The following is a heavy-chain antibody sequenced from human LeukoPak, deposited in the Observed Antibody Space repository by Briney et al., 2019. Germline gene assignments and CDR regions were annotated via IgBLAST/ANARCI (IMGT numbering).Heavy chain of an antibody. D-gene: IGHD3-22*01. Sequence: SGTLSLTCAVSGGSISSNNWWGWVRQPPGKGLEWIGYIYYSGSTNYNPSLKSRVTISVDTSKNQFSLKLSSVTAADTAVYYCARSVVIRYNWFDPWGQGTLVTVSS. CDR2: IYYSGST. V-gene: IGHV4-4*02. CDR3: ARSVVIRYNWFDP. J-gene: IGHJ5*02. CDR1: GGSISSNNW.